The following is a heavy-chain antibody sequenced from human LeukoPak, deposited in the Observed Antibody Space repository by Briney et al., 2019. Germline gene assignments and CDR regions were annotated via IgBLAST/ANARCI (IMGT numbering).Heavy chain of an antibody. CDR2: INSDGSGT. CDR3: AKDWHISSWYGRFDP. Sequence: RGGSLRLSCAASGFTFNGYWMHWVRQAPGKGLVWVSSINSDGSGTNYADSVKGRFTISRDNAKNMLYLQMDSLRAEDTAVYYCAKDWHISSWYGRFDPWGQGTLVTVSS. D-gene: IGHD6-13*01. V-gene: IGHV3-74*01. J-gene: IGHJ5*02. CDR1: GFTFNGYW.